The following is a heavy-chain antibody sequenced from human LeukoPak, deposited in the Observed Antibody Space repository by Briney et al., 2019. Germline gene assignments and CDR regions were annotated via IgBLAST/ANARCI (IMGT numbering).Heavy chain of an antibody. CDR3: ARGRLRGYSYGPPAEYFQH. CDR1: GGSFSGYY. V-gene: IGHV4-34*01. J-gene: IGHJ1*01. CDR2: INHSGST. D-gene: IGHD5-18*01. Sequence: PSETLSLTCAVYGGSFSGYYWSWIRQPPGKGLEWIGEINHSGSTNYNPSLKSRVTISVDTSKNQFSLKLSSVTAADTAVYYCARGRLRGYSYGPPAEYFQHWGQGTLVTVSS.